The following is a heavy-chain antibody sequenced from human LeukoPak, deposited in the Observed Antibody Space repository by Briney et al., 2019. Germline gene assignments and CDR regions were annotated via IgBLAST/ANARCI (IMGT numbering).Heavy chain of an antibody. J-gene: IGHJ4*02. CDR2: INPNSGGT. V-gene: IGHV1-2*02. D-gene: IGHD6-19*01. Sequence: GASVKVSCKASGCTFTGYYMHWVRQAPGQGLEWMGWINPNSGGTNYAQKFQGRVTMTRDTSISTAYMELSRLRSDDTAVYYCARAFTSLEWLAHQDYYFDYWGQGTLVTVSS. CDR1: GCTFTGYY. CDR3: ARAFTSLEWLAHQDYYFDY.